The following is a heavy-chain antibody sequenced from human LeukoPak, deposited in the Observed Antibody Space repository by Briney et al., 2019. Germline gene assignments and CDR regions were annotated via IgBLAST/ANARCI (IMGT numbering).Heavy chain of an antibody. J-gene: IGHJ6*02. Sequence: KPSETLSLTCTVSGGSISSYYWSWIRQPRGKGLEWIGYIYYSGSTNYNPSLKSRVTISVDTSKNQFSLKLSSVTAADTAVYYCARSEWSRYYYYGMDVWGQGTTVTVSS. D-gene: IGHD3-3*01. V-gene: IGHV4-59*01. CDR3: ARSEWSRYYYYGMDV. CDR1: GGSISSYY. CDR2: IYYSGST.